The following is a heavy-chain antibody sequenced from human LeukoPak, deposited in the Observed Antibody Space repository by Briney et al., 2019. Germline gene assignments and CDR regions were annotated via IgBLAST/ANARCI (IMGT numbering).Heavy chain of an antibody. CDR1: GFTFSSYG. D-gene: IGHD6-13*01. J-gene: IGHJ1*01. V-gene: IGHV3-30*18. CDR3: ANGFGLKTGFITAADLSSEYFQH. Sequence: PGGSLRLSCAASGFTFSSYGMHWVRQAPGKGLEWVAVISYDGSNKYYADSVKGRFTISRDNSKNTLYLQMHSLRAEDTAVYYCANGFGLKTGFITAADLSSEYFQHWGQGALVTVSS. CDR2: ISYDGSNK.